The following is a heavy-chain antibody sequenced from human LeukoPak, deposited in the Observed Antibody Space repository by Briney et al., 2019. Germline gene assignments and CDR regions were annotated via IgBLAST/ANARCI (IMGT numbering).Heavy chain of an antibody. Sequence: GGSLRLSCAASGFTFSSYAMHWVRQAPGKGLEWVAVISYDGSNKYYADSVKGRFTISRDNSKNTLYLQMNSLRAEDRAVYYCARVGSCGGSPALEFWGQGTLVTVSS. D-gene: IGHD2-15*01. V-gene: IGHV3-30*04. CDR3: ARVGSCGGSPALEF. CDR2: ISYDGSNK. CDR1: GFTFSSYA. J-gene: IGHJ4*02.